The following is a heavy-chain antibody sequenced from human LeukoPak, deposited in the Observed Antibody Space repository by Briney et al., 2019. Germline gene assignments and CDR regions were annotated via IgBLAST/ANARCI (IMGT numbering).Heavy chain of an antibody. CDR1: GYSFTSYW. CDR2: IYPGDSDT. Sequence: GESLKISCKGSGYSFTSYWIDWVRQMPGKGLEWMGIIYPGDSDTRYSPSFQGQVTISADKSISTAYLQWSSLKASDTAMYYCARHISTSYYYYYMDVWGKGTTVTVSS. CDR3: ARHISTSYYYYYMDV. V-gene: IGHV5-51*01. D-gene: IGHD2-2*01. J-gene: IGHJ6*03.